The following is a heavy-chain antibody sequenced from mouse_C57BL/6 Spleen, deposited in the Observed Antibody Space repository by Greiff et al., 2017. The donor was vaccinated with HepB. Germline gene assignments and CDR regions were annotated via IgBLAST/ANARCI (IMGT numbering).Heavy chain of an antibody. CDR1: GYTFTSYW. V-gene: IGHV1-5*01. J-gene: IGHJ3*01. CDR3: TGSTMVTTGFAY. D-gene: IGHD2-2*01. CDR2: IYPGNSDT. Sequence: EVQLQQSGTVLARPGASVKMSCKTSGYTFTSYWMHWVKQRPGQGLGWIGAIYPGNSDTSYNQKFKGKAKLTAVTSASTAYMELSSLTNEDSAVYYCTGSTMVTTGFAYWGQGTLVTVSA.